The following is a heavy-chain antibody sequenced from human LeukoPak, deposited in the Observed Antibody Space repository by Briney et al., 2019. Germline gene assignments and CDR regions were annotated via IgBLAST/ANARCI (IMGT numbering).Heavy chain of an antibody. CDR3: ARESGWFGELDPFDI. CDR1: GGSISSSSYY. CDR2: IYYSGST. D-gene: IGHD3-10*01. J-gene: IGHJ3*02. V-gene: IGHV4-39*07. Sequence: YPSETLSLTCTVSGGSISSSSYYWGWIRQPPGKGLEWIGSIYYSGSTYYNPPLKSRVTISVDTSKNQFSLKLSSVTAADTAVYYCARESGWFGELDPFDIWGQGTMVTVSS.